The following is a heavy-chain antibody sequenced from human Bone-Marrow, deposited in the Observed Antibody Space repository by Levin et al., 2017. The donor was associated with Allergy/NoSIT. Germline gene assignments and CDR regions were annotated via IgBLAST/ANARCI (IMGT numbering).Heavy chain of an antibody. CDR1: GFRFNDYA. Sequence: GESLKISCAASGFRFNDYAMSWVRQAPGKGLEWVSAISGSGGPTYYADSVKGRFTLSRDNSKNTVYLQMNSLRADDTAVYYCAGYDTSGYHSPFDYWGQGTLVTVSS. J-gene: IGHJ4*02. CDR2: ISGSGGPT. V-gene: IGHV3-23*01. CDR3: AGYDTSGYHSPFDY. D-gene: IGHD3-22*01.